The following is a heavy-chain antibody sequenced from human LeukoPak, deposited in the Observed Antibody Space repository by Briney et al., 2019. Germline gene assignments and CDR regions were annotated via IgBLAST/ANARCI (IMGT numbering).Heavy chain of an antibody. V-gene: IGHV3-23*01. J-gene: IGHJ3*02. D-gene: IGHD6-13*01. CDR2: IFPSGDEI. Sequence: GGSLRLSCAASGFTFSTFAMIWVRQPPGKGLEWVSSIFPSGDEIHYADSVRGRFTISRDNSKSTLSLQMNRLRAEDTAVYYCARSESQQLVDIWGQGTMVTVSS. CDR1: GFTFSTFA. CDR3: ARSESQQLVDI.